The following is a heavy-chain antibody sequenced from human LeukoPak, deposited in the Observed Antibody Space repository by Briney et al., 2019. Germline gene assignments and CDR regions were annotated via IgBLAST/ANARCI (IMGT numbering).Heavy chain of an antibody. CDR2: IKQDGSEK. CDR3: VRRLYSSG. D-gene: IGHD6-19*01. Sequence: PGGSLRLSCAASGFTLSSYWMSWVRQAPGKGLEWVANIKQDGSEKYYVDSVKGRFTISRDNAKNSLYLQMNSLRAEDTDVYYCVRRLYSSGWGQGTLVTVSS. CDR1: GFTLSSYW. V-gene: IGHV3-7*03. J-gene: IGHJ4*02.